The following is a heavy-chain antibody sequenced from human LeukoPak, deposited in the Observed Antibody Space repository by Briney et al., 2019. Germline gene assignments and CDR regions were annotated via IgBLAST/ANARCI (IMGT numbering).Heavy chain of an antibody. Sequence: GGSLRLSCAASGFTFSNSAMNWVRQAPGKGLEWVSSISSSGTYIYYRDSVKGRFTISRDNAENSLYLEMNSQRVEDTAIYYCVRDRGSYRPIDYWGQGTLVTVSS. D-gene: IGHD1-26*01. J-gene: IGHJ4*02. CDR2: ISSSGTYI. CDR3: VRDRGSYRPIDY. CDR1: GFTFSNSA. V-gene: IGHV3-21*01.